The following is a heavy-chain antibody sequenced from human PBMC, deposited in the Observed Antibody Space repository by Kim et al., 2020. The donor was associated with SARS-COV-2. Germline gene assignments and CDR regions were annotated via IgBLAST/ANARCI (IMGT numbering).Heavy chain of an antibody. V-gene: IGHV6-1*01. CDR3: AREGGGWSTNYFFDY. D-gene: IGHD6-19*01. CDR2: TYYRSKWYN. CDR1: GDSVSSNSAA. Sequence: TLSLTCAISGDSVSSNSAAWTWIRQSPSRGLEWLGKTYYRSKWYNTYAVSVKSRITINPDTSKNQFSLQLDSVTPEDTAVHFCAREGGGWSTNYFFDYWGQGTLVTVSS. J-gene: IGHJ4*02.